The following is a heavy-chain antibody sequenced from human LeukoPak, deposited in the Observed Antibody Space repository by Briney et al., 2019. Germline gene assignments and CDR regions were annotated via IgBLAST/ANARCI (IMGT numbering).Heavy chain of an antibody. CDR1: GFTFSSNA. CDR2: INHNAEMI. CDR3: ARDHDWAFDL. J-gene: IGHJ4*02. D-gene: IGHD3-9*01. Sequence: GGSLRLSCAASGFTFSSNAMSWVRQAPGKGLEWIAYINHNAEMIFYPDFVKGRFTISRDNPKKSLYLQMNALRYEDTAIYYCARDHDWAFDLWGQGTLVTVSS. V-gene: IGHV3-48*02.